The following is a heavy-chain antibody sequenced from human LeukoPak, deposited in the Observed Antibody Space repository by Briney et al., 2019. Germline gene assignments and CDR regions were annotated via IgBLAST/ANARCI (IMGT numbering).Heavy chain of an antibody. J-gene: IGHJ4*02. V-gene: IGHV4-4*07. CDR1: VGFTTYDY. Sequence: PSETLSLTCSVSVGFTTYDYWNWIRQPAGKAPEWIGRIHTTGSTNYNPSLKSRLTMTLDKSKKQFSLKVTSMTAADTALYYCARGGGSRHFDSWGQGILVTVSS. D-gene: IGHD2-15*01. CDR3: ARGGGSRHFDS. CDR2: IHTTGST.